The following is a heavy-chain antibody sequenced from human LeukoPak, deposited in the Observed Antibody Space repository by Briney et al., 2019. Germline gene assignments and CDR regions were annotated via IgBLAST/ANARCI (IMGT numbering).Heavy chain of an antibody. D-gene: IGHD3-9*01. CDR1: GYTFTGYY. CDR3: ARGDHYDVLTGFQTPSHLSDY. CDR2: INPNSGGT. V-gene: IGHV1-2*02. J-gene: IGHJ4*02. Sequence: ASVKVSCKASGYTFTGYYVHWVRQAPGQGLEWMGWINPNSGGTNYAQKFQGRVTMTRDTSISTAYMEPSRLRSDDTAVYYCARGDHYDVLTGFQTPSHLSDYWGQGTLVTVSS.